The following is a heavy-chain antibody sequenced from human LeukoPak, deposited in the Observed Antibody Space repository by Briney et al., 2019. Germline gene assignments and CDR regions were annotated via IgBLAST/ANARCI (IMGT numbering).Heavy chain of an antibody. CDR3: ARVNYDILTGPYYFDY. CDR1: GYSISSGYY. CDR2: IYHSGST. D-gene: IGHD3-9*01. Sequence: PSETLSLTCTVSGYSISSGYYWGWIRQPPGKGLEWIGSIYHSGSTYYNPSLKSRVTISVDTSKNQFSLRLSSVTAADTAVYYCARVNYDILTGPYYFDYWGQGTLVTVSS. V-gene: IGHV4-38-2*02. J-gene: IGHJ4*02.